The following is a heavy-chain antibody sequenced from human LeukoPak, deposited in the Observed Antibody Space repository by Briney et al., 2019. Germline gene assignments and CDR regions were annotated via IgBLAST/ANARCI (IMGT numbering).Heavy chain of an antibody. D-gene: IGHD1-26*01. V-gene: IGHV4-61*02. Sequence: SETLSLTCTVSGGSISSGSYYWSWIRQPAGSGLEWIGRIYTSGTTDYNPSLRTRVTISVDASRNQFSLNLSSVTAADTAVYYCARVPRGDVVGATKLAFDIWGQGTMVTVSS. J-gene: IGHJ3*02. CDR3: ARVPRGDVVGATKLAFDI. CDR1: GGSISSGSYY. CDR2: IYTSGTT.